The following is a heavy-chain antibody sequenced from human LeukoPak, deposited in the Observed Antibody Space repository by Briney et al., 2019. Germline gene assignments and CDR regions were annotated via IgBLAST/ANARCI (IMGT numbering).Heavy chain of an antibody. CDR3: AAGRAFDI. J-gene: IGHJ3*02. V-gene: IGHV3-48*02. CDR2: ISSTRSTI. CDR1: GFTSSSNS. Sequence: GGSLRLSCVASGFTSSSNSMNWVRQAPGKGLEWGSYISSTRSTIYYADSVKGRFTISRDNAKNSLYLQVNSLRDEDTAVYYCAAGRAFDIWGQGTMVTVSS.